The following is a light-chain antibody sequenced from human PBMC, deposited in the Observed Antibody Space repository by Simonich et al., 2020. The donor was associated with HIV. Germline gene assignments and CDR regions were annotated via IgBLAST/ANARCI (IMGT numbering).Light chain of an antibody. CDR2: EVS. J-gene: IGLJ3*02. Sequence: QSALTQPPSASGSPGPSVTISCTGTSSDVGGYNYVSWYQQHPGKAPKLLIYEVSQRPSGVPDRVSGSKSGTTSSLTVSGLQAEDEADYYCSSYAGSNNWVFGGGTRLTVL. CDR3: SSYAGSNNWV. V-gene: IGLV2-8*01. CDR1: SSDVGGYNY.